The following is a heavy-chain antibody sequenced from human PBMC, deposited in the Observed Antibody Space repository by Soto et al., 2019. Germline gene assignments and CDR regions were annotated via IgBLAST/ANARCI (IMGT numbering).Heavy chain of an antibody. V-gene: IGHV2-5*02. CDR3: ARVDTGMGLRSNWFDP. Sequence: SGPTLVNPTQTLTLTCTFSGFSFSTSGVGVGWIRQPPGKALEWLALIYWDDDTRYSPSLKSRVTITKDTSKNQVVLTMTNMDPVDTATYYCARVDTGMGLRSNWFDPWGQGTLVTVSS. CDR2: IYWDDDT. J-gene: IGHJ5*02. D-gene: IGHD5-18*01. CDR1: GFSFSTSGVG.